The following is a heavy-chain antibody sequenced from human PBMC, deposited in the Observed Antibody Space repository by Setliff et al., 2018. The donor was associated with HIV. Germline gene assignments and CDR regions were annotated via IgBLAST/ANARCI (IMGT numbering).Heavy chain of an antibody. CDR3: AKLGDSTGVYSYFDY. D-gene: IGHD7-27*01. CDR1: GRSITTGGSY. CDR2: IYHSGGT. J-gene: IGHJ4*02. V-gene: IGHV4-31*03. Sequence: SLTCSVSGRSITTGGSYWNWIRQHPGKGLEWIGYIYHSGGTYYTPSLQSRVTMSLDTSKNQFSLKLSSVTAADTAVYYCAKLGDSTGVYSYFDYWGQGTLVTVSS.